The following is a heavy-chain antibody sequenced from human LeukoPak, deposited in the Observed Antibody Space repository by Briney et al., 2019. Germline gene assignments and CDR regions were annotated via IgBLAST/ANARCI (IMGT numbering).Heavy chain of an antibody. D-gene: IGHD3-10*01. CDR3: ARGPSITMVRGGQWYYYMDV. J-gene: IGHJ6*03. CDR1: GYTFTSYS. Sequence: ASVKVSCKASGYTFTSYSINWVRQAPGQGLEWMGLINPSGGSTNYAQKFQGRVTMTRDTSTSTVYMELSSLRSEDTAVYYCARGPSITMVRGGQWYYYMDVWGKGTTVTISS. V-gene: IGHV1-46*01. CDR2: INPSGGST.